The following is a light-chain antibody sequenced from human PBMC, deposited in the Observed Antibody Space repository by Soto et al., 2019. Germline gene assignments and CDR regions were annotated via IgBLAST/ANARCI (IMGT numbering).Light chain of an antibody. V-gene: IGLV2-8*01. CDR2: EVT. Sequence: QSALTQPPSASGSPGQSVTISCTGTSSDVGGYNFVSWYQQHPGKAPKLMLYEVTKRPSGVPDRFSGSKSGNTASLTVSGLQPGDEADYYCSSYAGTNTMLFGGGTKVTVL. CDR1: SSDVGGYNF. CDR3: SSYAGTNTML. J-gene: IGLJ2*01.